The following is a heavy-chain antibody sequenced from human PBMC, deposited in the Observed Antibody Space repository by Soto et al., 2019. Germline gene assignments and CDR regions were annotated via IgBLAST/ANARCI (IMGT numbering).Heavy chain of an antibody. CDR3: ARGEAMMVFDF. D-gene: IGHD3-22*01. CDR1: GGSISSGGYS. J-gene: IGHJ4*02. V-gene: IGHV4-30-2*01. CDR2: IYHSGST. Sequence: PSETLSLTCAVSGGSISSGGYSWSWIRQPPGKGLEWIGYIYHSGSTYYNPSLKSRVTISVDRSKNQFSLKLSSVTAADTAVYYCARGEAMMVFDFWGQGTLATVSS.